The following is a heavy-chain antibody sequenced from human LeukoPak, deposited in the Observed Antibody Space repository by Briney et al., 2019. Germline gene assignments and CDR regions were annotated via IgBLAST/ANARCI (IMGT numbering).Heavy chain of an antibody. J-gene: IGHJ2*01. Sequence: SETLSLTCAVYGGSFSGYYWSWIRQPPGKGLEWIGEINHSGSTNYNPSLKSRVTISVDKSKNQFSLKLSSVTAADTAVYYCARDYRYSSSWPNTGYFDLWGRGTLVTVSS. CDR2: INHSGST. CDR1: GGSFSGYY. V-gene: IGHV4-34*01. D-gene: IGHD6-13*01. CDR3: ARDYRYSSSWPNTGYFDL.